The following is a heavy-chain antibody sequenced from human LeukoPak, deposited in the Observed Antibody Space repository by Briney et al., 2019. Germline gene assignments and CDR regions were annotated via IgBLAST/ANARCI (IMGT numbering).Heavy chain of an antibody. CDR1: GYTFTSYY. J-gene: IGHJ5*02. CDR3: ARDREGDNYDSSGYYADWFDP. V-gene: IGHV1-46*01. CDR2: INPSGGST. D-gene: IGHD3-22*01. Sequence: ASMKVSCKASGYTFTSYYMHWVRQAPGQGLEWMGIINPSGGSTSYAQKFQGRVTMTRDTSISTAYMELSRLRSDDTAVYYCARDREGDNYDSSGYYADWFDPWGQGTLVTVSS.